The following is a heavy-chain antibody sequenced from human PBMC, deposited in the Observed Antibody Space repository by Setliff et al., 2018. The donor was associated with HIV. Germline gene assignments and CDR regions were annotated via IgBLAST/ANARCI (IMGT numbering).Heavy chain of an antibody. V-gene: IGHV3-11*04. CDR3: ARDLGGIVVAAFDY. D-gene: IGHD6-19*01. CDR1: GFTFSDYY. Sequence: GGSLRLSCAASGFTFSDYYMTWICQAPGKGLEWISYISNSRTTTSYADSVKGRFTISRDNSKNTLYLQMNSLRDEDTAVYYCARDLGGIVVAAFDYWGQGTRVTVSS. CDR2: ISNSRTTT. J-gene: IGHJ4*02.